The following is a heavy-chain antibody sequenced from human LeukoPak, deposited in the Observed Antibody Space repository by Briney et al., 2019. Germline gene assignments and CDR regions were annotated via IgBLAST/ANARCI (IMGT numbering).Heavy chain of an antibody. Sequence: ATVKVSCKASGYTFTSYGISWVRQAPGQGLEWMGWISAYNGNTNYAQKLQGRVTMTTDTSTSTAYMELRSLRSDDTAVYYCASIGGSSWYRWFDPWGQGTLVTVSS. V-gene: IGHV1-18*01. J-gene: IGHJ5*02. CDR2: ISAYNGNT. D-gene: IGHD6-13*01. CDR3: ASIGGSSWYRWFDP. CDR1: GYTFTSYG.